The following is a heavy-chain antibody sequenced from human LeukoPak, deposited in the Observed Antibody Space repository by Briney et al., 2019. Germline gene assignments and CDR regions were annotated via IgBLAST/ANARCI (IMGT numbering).Heavy chain of an antibody. CDR3: ASSYYDFWSGYSLSYYFDY. J-gene: IGHJ4*02. CDR2: ICSSGSTI. Sequence: GGSLRLSCAASGFTFSSYEMNWVRQAPGKGLEWVSYICSSGSTIYYADSVKGRFTISRDNAKNSLYLQMNSLRAEDTAVYYCASSYYDFWSGYSLSYYFDYWGQGTLVTVSS. CDR1: GFTFSSYE. D-gene: IGHD3-3*01. V-gene: IGHV3-48*03.